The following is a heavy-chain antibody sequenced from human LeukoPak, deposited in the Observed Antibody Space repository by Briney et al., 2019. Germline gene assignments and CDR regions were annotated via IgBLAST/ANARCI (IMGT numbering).Heavy chain of an antibody. CDR1: GFTFSSYS. CDR3: ARLIVVVPAATFDH. J-gene: IGHJ4*02. V-gene: IGHV3-48*01. CDR2: ISSSSSTI. D-gene: IGHD2-2*01. Sequence: GGSLRLSCAASGFTFSSYSMNWVRQAPGKGLEWVSYISSSSSTIYYADSVKGRFTISRDNAKNSLYLQMNSLRAEDTAVYYCARLIVVVPAATFDHWGQGTLVTVSS.